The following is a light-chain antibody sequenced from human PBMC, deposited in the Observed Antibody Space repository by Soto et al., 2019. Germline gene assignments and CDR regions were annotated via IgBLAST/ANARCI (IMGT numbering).Light chain of an antibody. CDR1: QTISNF. CDR2: AAS. J-gene: IGKJ1*01. CDR3: QQSFSTPRT. V-gene: IGKV1-39*01. Sequence: DIQMTQSPSSLSASVGDIVTITCRASQTISNFLSWDQQKPGKAPKLRIYAASGLQSNVPSRCRAGGYGTDFTLRINSLQLEDCATYVCQQSFSTPRTFGQGTRVEIK.